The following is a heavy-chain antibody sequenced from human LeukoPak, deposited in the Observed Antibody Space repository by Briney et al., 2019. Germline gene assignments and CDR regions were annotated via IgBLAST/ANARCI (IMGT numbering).Heavy chain of an antibody. Sequence: GGSLRLSCAASGFTFSSYNMNWVRQAPGKGLEWVSSITSTGSYTFYADPVKGRFTISRDNAKNSLYLQMNSLRAEDTAIYYCARDPYSGSYGDSYYYYMDVWGKGTTVTISS. CDR1: GFTFSSYN. J-gene: IGHJ6*03. CDR2: ITSTGSYT. CDR3: ARDPYSGSYGDSYYYYMDV. D-gene: IGHD1-26*01. V-gene: IGHV3-21*01.